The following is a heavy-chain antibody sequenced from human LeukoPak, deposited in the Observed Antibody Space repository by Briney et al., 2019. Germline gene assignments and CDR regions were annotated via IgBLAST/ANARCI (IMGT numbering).Heavy chain of an antibody. CDR3: AGRWGYYDSSASNAFDL. J-gene: IGHJ3*01. CDR2: IYPGDSDT. CDR1: GCGFTSYW. V-gene: IGHV5-51*01. D-gene: IGHD3-22*01. Sequence: GGALQISCKGAGCGFTSYWIGWGRQLPGKGLEGRGSIYPGDSDTRYSPSFQGQVTISADKSISTAYLQWSSLQASDTAMYYCAGRWGYYDSSASNAFDLWGQGTMVTVPS.